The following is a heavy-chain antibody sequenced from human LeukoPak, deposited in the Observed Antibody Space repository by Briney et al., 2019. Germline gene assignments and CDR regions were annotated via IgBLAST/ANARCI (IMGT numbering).Heavy chain of an antibody. CDR3: ASLGELSLLLDAFDI. CDR2: IRYDGSNK. D-gene: IGHD3-16*02. Sequence: GGSLKLSCAASGFTFNGYGMHWVRQAPGKGLEWVAFIRYDGSNKYYADSVKGRFTISRDNSKNTLYLQMNSLRAEDTAVYYCASLGELSLLLDAFDIWGQGTMVTVSS. J-gene: IGHJ3*02. V-gene: IGHV3-30*02. CDR1: GFTFNGYG.